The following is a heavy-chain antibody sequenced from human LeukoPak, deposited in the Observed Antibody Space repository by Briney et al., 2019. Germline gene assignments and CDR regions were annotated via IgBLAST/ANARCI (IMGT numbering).Heavy chain of an antibody. CDR1: GFTFSSYD. J-gene: IGHJ4*02. Sequence: GGSLRLSCAASGFTFSSYDMHWVRQATGKGLEWVSAIGTAGDTYYPGSVKGRFTISRENAKNSLYLQMNSQRAGDTAVYYCARGSYSYGNDYWGQGTLVTVSS. D-gene: IGHD5-18*01. CDR3: ARGSYSYGNDY. CDR2: IGTAGDT. V-gene: IGHV3-13*04.